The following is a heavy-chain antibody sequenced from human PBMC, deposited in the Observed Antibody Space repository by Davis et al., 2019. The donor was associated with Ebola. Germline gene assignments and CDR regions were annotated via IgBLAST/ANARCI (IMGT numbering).Heavy chain of an antibody. CDR3: TRAGTVTLYYFDY. D-gene: IGHD4-17*01. CDR1: GFTLGDYA. Sequence: PGGSLRLSCTASGFTLGDYAMSWVRQAPGKGLEWVGFIRSKAYGGTTEYAASVKGRFTISRDDSKSIAYLQMNSLKTEDTAVYYCTRAGTVTLYYFDYWGQGTLVTVSS. CDR2: IRSKAYGGTT. V-gene: IGHV3-49*04. J-gene: IGHJ4*02.